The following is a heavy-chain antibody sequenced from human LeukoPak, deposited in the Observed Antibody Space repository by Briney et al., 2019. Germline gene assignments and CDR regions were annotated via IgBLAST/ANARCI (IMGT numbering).Heavy chain of an antibody. V-gene: IGHV4-59*01. CDR3: AIEGAVAGFAY. Sequence: LETLSLTCTVSGGSISSYYWSWIRQPPGKGLEWIGYIYYSGSTNYNPSLKSRVTISVDTSKNQFSLKLSSVTAADTAVYYCAIEGAVAGFAYWGQGTLVTVSS. J-gene: IGHJ4*02. D-gene: IGHD6-19*01. CDR1: GGSISSYY. CDR2: IYYSGST.